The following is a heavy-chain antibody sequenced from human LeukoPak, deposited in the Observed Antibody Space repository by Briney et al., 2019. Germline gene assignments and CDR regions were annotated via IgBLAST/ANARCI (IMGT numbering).Heavy chain of an antibody. D-gene: IGHD3-16*02. V-gene: IGHV1-69*06. Sequence: SVKVSCKASGGTFSSYAISWVRQAPGQGLEWMGGIIPIFGTANYAQKFQGRVTITADKSTSTAYMELSSLRSEDTAVYYCARDGGYYDHVWGSYRFDYWGQGTLVTVSS. CDR1: GGTFSSYA. CDR3: ARDGGYYDHVWGSYRFDY. CDR2: IIPIFGTA. J-gene: IGHJ4*02.